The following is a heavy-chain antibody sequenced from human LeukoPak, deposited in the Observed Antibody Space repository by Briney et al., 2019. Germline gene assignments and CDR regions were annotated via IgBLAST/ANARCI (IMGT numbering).Heavy chain of an antibody. CDR2: ISSSSSTI. J-gene: IGHJ4*02. V-gene: IGHV3-48*01. CDR3: ARDQRRWLRVTLFDY. D-gene: IGHD5-12*01. Sequence: GGSLRLSCAASGFTFSSHSMNWVRQAPGKGLEWVSYISSSSSTIYYADSVKGRFTISRGNAKNSLYLQMNSLRAEDTAVYYCARDQRRWLRVTLFDYWGQGTLVTVSS. CDR1: GFTFSSHS.